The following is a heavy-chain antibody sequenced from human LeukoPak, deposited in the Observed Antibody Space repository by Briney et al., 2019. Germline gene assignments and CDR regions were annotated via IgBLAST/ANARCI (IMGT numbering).Heavy chain of an antibody. J-gene: IGHJ4*02. CDR3: ARAYNAYYYDSSGYYYDY. D-gene: IGHD3-22*01. CDR2: IIPIFGTA. Sequence: SVKVSCNASGGTFSSYAISWVRQAPGQGLEWMGRIIPIFGTANYAQKFQGRVTITTDESTSTAYMELSSLRSEDTAVYYCARAYNAYYYDSSGYYYDYWGQGTLVTVSS. CDR1: GGTFSSYA. V-gene: IGHV1-69*05.